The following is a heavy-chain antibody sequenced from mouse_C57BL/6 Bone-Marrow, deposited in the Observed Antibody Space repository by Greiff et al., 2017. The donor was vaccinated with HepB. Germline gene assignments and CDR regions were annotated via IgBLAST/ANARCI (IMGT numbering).Heavy chain of an antibody. CDR1: GYTFTDYY. CDR3: ARSYGSKYYFDY. V-gene: IGHV1-26*01. CDR2: INPNNGGT. Sequence: VQLKQSGPELVKPGASVKISCKASGYTFTDYYMNWVKQSHGKSLEWIGDINPNNGGTSYNQKFKGKATLTVDKSSSTAYMELRSLTSEDSAVYYCARSYGSKYYFDYWGQGTTLTVSS. D-gene: IGHD1-1*01. J-gene: IGHJ2*01.